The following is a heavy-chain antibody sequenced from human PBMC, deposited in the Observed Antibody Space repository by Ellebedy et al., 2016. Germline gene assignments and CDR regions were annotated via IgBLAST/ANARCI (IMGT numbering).Heavy chain of an antibody. D-gene: IGHD4-17*01. V-gene: IGHV1-2*02. CDR3: ARSTTVTTGILDY. CDR1: GYTFTGYY. CDR2: INPNSGGT. J-gene: IGHJ4*02. Sequence: ASVKVSXXASGYTFTGYYMHWVRQAPGQGLEWMGWINPNSGGTNYAQKFQGRVTMTRDTSISTAYMELRRLRSDDTAVYYCARSTTVTTGILDYWGQGTLVTVSS.